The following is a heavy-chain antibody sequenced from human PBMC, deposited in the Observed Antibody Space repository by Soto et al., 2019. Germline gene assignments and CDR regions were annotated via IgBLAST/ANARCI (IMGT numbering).Heavy chain of an antibody. J-gene: IGHJ5*02. V-gene: IGHV5-10-1*01. D-gene: IGHD3-10*01. Sequence: PGESLKISCKGSGYNFTSYWISWVRQMPGKGLEWMGKIDPSDSYTNYSPSFQGHVTISADKSISTAYLQWSSLKASDTAIYYCARHVGEVVIIPKIMFEPWGQGTRVTVSS. CDR1: GYNFTSYW. CDR3: ARHVGEVVIIPKIMFEP. CDR2: IDPSDSYT.